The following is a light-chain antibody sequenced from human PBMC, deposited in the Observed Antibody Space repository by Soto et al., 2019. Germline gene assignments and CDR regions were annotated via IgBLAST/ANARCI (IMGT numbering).Light chain of an antibody. CDR3: QQYGSSPLT. J-gene: IGKJ4*01. Sequence: EIVLTQSPGTLSLSPGERATLSCRASQSVSSSYLAWYQQKPGQAPRLLIYGASSRATGIQDKFSGSGSGTDFQLTISRLEPEDFAVYYCQQYGSSPLTFGGGTKVEIK. CDR2: GAS. CDR1: QSVSSSY. V-gene: IGKV3-20*01.